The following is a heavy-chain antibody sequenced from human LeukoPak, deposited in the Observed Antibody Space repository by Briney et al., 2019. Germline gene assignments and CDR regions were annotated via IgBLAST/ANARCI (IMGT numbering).Heavy chain of an antibody. D-gene: IGHD1-26*01. Sequence: GGSLRLSCAASGFTFSTYGMTWVRQAPGRGLEWVSAISGSAARTFYADSVKGRFTISRDNSKNTLYLQMNSLRAEDTAVYYCAKDYEPLVGVHRWGDWFDPWGQGTLVTVSS. J-gene: IGHJ5*02. CDR2: ISGSAART. V-gene: IGHV3-23*01. CDR1: GFTFSTYG. CDR3: AKDYEPLVGVHRWGDWFDP.